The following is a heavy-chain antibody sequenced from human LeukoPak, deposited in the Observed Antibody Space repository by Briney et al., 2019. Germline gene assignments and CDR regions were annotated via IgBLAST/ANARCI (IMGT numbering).Heavy chain of an antibody. J-gene: IGHJ1*01. CDR2: IIPILGIA. D-gene: IGHD3-22*01. CDR3: ATDKTRYYYDSSGYHA. Sequence: ASVKVSCKASGGTFSSYAISWVRQAPGQGLEWMGRIIPILGIANYAQKFQGRVTITADKSTSTAYMELSSLRSEDTAVYYCATDKTRYYYDSSGYHAWGQGTLVTVSS. V-gene: IGHV1-69*04. CDR1: GGTFSSYA.